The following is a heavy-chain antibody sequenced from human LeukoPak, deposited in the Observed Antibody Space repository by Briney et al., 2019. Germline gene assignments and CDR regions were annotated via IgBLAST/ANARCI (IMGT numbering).Heavy chain of an antibody. CDR2: IGSDYKT. CDR3: APDLRGSDWSVDD. Sequence: GGSLRLSCAASGFTFSGFAMTWVRQAPGKGLEWVSSIGSDYKTHYSESVKGRFAISRDISKNTLYLQMNSLRVEDTALYYCAPDLRGSDWSVDDWGQGTRVTVSS. D-gene: IGHD3-9*01. J-gene: IGHJ4*02. V-gene: IGHV3-23*01. CDR1: GFTFSGFA.